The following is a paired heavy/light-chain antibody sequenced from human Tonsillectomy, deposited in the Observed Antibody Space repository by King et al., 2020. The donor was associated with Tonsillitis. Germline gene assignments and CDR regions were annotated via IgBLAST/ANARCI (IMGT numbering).Light chain of an antibody. CDR3: CSYAGRSVTSYV. CDR1: STDFAAYKL. V-gene: IGLV2-23*01. CDR2: EDT. J-gene: IGLJ1*01. Sequence: QSALTQPASVSGSPGQSISISCTGISTDFAAYKLVSWYRQYPDKAPALIIYEDTTRPVGVSTRFSGSKSGNTASLTISGLLAEDEADYYCCSYAGRSVTSYVFGTGTKVTVL.
Heavy chain of an antibody. J-gene: IGHJ6*02. D-gene: IGHD4-4*01. CDR2: ISYDGERK. CDR3: ARDLPTEPVEEYSYGMDV. Sequence: QVQLVESGGGVAQPGRSLRISCAASGFIFRSVAMHWVRQAPGKGLEWVARISYDGERKYYADSVLGRFTISRDNFKTMLYLQMDSLRPEDTATYYCARDLPTEPVEEYSYGMDVWGQGSTVTVSS. V-gene: IGHV3-30*04. CDR1: GFIFRSVA.